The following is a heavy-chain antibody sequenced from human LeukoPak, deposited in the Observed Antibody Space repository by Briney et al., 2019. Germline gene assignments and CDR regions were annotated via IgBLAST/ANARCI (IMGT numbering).Heavy chain of an antibody. CDR1: GFAFSSYA. Sequence: PGGSLRLSCAAPGFAFSSYAMHWVRQAPGKGLEWVAVISYDGSNKYYADSVKGRFTISSDNSKNTLYLQMNSLRAEDTAVYYCARDYPLDYWGQGTLVTVSS. CDR2: ISYDGSNK. V-gene: IGHV3-30-3*01. CDR3: ARDYPLDY. J-gene: IGHJ4*02.